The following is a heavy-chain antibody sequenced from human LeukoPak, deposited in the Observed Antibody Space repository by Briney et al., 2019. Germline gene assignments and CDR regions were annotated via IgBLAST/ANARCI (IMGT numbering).Heavy chain of an antibody. CDR3: VRLTQTAPNSWYYMDV. CDR1: GFTFSSYS. J-gene: IGHJ6*03. V-gene: IGHV3-21*04. CDR2: ISSSSSYI. Sequence: SGGSLRLSCAASGFTFSSYSMNWVRQAPGKGLEWVSSISSSSSYIYYADSVKGRFTISRDNAKNSLYLQMNSLRAEDTAVYYCVRLTQTAPNSWYYMDVWGKGTTVTASS. D-gene: IGHD4-23*01.